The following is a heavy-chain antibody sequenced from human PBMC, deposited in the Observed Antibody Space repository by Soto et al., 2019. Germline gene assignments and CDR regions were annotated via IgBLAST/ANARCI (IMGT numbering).Heavy chain of an antibody. V-gene: IGHV4-59*08. J-gene: IGHJ5*02. CDR1: GGSISSYY. CDR2: IYYSGST. CDR3: ARHASNSFGIPFDP. Sequence: SETLSLTCTVSGGSISSYYWSWIRQPPGKGLEWIGYIYYSGSTNYNPSLKSRVTISVDTSKNQFSLKLSSVTAADTAVYYCARHASNSFGIPFDPWGQGTLVTVSS. D-gene: IGHD3-3*01.